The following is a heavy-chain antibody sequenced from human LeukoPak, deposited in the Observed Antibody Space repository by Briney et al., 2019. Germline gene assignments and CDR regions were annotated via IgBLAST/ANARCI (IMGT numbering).Heavy chain of an antibody. Sequence: GGSLRLFCAASGFTFSSYWMSWVRQAPGKGLEWVANIKQDGSEKYYVDSVKRRFTISRDNAKNSLYLQMNSLRAEDTAVYYCARDTRRLGYCSGGSCYPYYYYYMDVWGKGTTVTISS. CDR3: ARDTRRLGYCSGGSCYPYYYYYMDV. CDR1: GFTFSSYW. D-gene: IGHD2-15*01. J-gene: IGHJ6*03. CDR2: IKQDGSEK. V-gene: IGHV3-7*01.